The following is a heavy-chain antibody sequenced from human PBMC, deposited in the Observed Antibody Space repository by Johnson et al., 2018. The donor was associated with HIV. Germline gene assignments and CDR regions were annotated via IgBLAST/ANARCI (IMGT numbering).Heavy chain of an antibody. CDR3: ARVSRSGYYLVRVFDI. D-gene: IGHD3-3*01. CDR1: GFTVSSNY. J-gene: IGHJ3*02. CDR2: IYSGAST. V-gene: IGHV3-66*02. Sequence: VQLVESGGGLVQPGGSLRLSCAASGFTVSSNYMSWVRQAPGKGLEWVSVIYSGASTYYADSVKGRFPISRDNSKNTLYLQMNSLRAEDTAVYYCARVSRSGYYLVRVFDIWGQGTMVTVSS.